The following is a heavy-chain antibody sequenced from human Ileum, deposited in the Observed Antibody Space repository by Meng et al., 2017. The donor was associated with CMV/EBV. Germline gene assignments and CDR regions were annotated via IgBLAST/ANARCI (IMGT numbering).Heavy chain of an antibody. V-gene: IGHV4-34*01. CDR1: GGSLRGHY. J-gene: IGHJ4*02. Sequence: RQWGEGLFKPSEPLSLPCAVYGGSLRGHYCNWIRQSPGNGLQWIAEINHVGRTNSNPSLASRVTISQDTSKNQCSLKLNSVTVANSAVYYCARGLFRYPAYFDLWGQGTLVTVSS. D-gene: IGHD3-16*02. CDR3: ARGLFRYPAYFDL. CDR2: INHVGRT.